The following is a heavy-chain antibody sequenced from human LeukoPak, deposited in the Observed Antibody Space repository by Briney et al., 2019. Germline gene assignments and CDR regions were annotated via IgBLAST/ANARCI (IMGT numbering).Heavy chain of an antibody. CDR1: GFTVSSNY. Sequence: PGGSLRLSCAASGFTVSSNYMSWVRQAPGKGLEWVSVIYSGGSTYYADSVKGRFTISRDNSKNTLYLQMNSLRAEDTAVYYCTREGVYSPDGSGYHRDAFDIWGQGTVVTVSS. J-gene: IGHJ3*02. CDR2: IYSGGST. CDR3: TREGVYSPDGSGYHRDAFDI. V-gene: IGHV3-53*01. D-gene: IGHD3-22*01.